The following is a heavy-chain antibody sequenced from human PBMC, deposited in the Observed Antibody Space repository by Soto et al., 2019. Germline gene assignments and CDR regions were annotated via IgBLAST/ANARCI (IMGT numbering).Heavy chain of an antibody. V-gene: IGHV1-2*04. D-gene: IGHD3-16*01. J-gene: IGHJ6*02. CDR3: AKLCVFGGVTKWCMDV. CDR2: INPNNGAT. CDR1: GYSFTGYY. Sequence: GASVKVSCKASGYSFTGYYMQWVRQAPGHGPEWMGWINPNNGATKYAQKFQGWLTLTRDTSITTAYMELTRLRSDDTAVYYCAKLCVFGGVTKWCMDVGGQGTTVTVPS.